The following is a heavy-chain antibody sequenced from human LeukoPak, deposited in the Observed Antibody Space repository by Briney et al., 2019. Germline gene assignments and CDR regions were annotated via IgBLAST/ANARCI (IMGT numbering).Heavy chain of an antibody. CDR2: ISSNGGST. V-gene: IGHV3-64D*06. CDR3: VKPGLGYFDSYYFDY. D-gene: IGHD3-9*01. CDR1: GSTFSSYA. J-gene: IGHJ4*02. Sequence: GGSLSPSCSAPGSTFSSYAMHWVRQAPGKGLEYVSAISSNGGSTYYADSVKGRFTISRDKYKNTLYLQMSSLRAEDTAVYYCVKPGLGYFDSYYFDYWGQGTLVTVSS.